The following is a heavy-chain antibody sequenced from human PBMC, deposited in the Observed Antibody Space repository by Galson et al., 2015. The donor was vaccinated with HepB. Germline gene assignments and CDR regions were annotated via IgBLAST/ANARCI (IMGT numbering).Heavy chain of an antibody. CDR3: VRELYSNTWYVFQH. V-gene: IGHV3-30*14. CDR2: ISGDGTYN. J-gene: IGHJ1*01. CDR1: GFPFPTYA. Sequence: SLRLSCAASGFPFPTYAMSWVRQAPGKGLEWLTFISGDGTYNYNADSVNGRFTISRDNSNNTLYLQMNSLRADDTALYYCVRELYSNTWYVFQHWGHGTPVTVSS. D-gene: IGHD6-13*01.